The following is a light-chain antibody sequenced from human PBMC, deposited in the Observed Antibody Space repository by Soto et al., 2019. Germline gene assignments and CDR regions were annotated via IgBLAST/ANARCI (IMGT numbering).Light chain of an antibody. Sequence: QSVLTQPPSASGSPGQSVTLSCTGTSRDVGGYNYVSWYQQHPGKAPKLMIYEVSKRPSGVPDRFSGSKSGNTASLTVSGLQAEDEADYYCSSYAGSNNLVFGGGTKLTVL. J-gene: IGLJ2*01. CDR2: EVS. CDR3: SSYAGSNNLV. V-gene: IGLV2-8*01. CDR1: SRDVGGYNY.